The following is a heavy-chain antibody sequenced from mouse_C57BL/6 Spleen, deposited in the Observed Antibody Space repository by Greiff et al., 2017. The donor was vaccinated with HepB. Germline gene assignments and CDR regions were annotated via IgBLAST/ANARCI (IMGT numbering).Heavy chain of an antibody. CDR2: ISSGGSYT. Sequence: EVMLVESGGDLVKPGGSLKLSCAASGFTFSSYGMSWVRQTPDKRLEWVATISSGGSYTYYPDSVKGRVTISRDNATNTLYLQMSSLKSEDTAMYCCARHSDDSSSYGLDYWGQGTTLTVSS. V-gene: IGHV5-6*01. CDR1: GFTFSSYG. D-gene: IGHD1-1*01. CDR3: ARHSDDSSSYGLDY. J-gene: IGHJ2*01.